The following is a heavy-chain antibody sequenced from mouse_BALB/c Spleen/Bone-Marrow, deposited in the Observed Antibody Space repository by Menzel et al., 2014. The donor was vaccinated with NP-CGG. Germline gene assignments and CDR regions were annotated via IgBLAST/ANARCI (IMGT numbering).Heavy chain of an antibody. D-gene: IGHD2-3*01. CDR1: GFTFSSYA. CDR2: ISSGGSYT. CDR3: ARDGGGYFSGFAY. Sequence: EVMLVESGGGLVKPGGSLKLSCAASGFTFSSYAMSWVRQSPEKRLEWVAEISSGGSYTYYSDTVTGRFTISRDNAKKTLYLEMSRLRYEDTSMYYGARDGGGYFSGFAYWGQGTPVTVSA. J-gene: IGHJ3*01. V-gene: IGHV5-9-4*01.